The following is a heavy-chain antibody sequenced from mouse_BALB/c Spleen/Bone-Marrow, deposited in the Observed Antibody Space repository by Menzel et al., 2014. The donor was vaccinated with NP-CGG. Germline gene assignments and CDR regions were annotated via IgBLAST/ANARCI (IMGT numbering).Heavy chain of an antibody. J-gene: IGHJ2*01. Sequence: EVHLVESGGGLVQPGGSLRLSCATSGFTFTDYFMTWVRQPPGKALEWLGFIRNKANGYTTEYSASVKGRFTISRNNSQSILYLQMNTLRAEDSATYYCARGYYDDYWGQGTTLTVSS. D-gene: IGHD2-4*01. V-gene: IGHV7-3*02. CDR1: GFTFTDYF. CDR2: IRNKANGYTT. CDR3: ARGYYDDY.